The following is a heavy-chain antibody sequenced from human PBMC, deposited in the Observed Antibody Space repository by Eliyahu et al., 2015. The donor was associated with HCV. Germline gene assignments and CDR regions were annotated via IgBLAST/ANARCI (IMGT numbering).Heavy chain of an antibody. CDR2: IHYSGST. J-gene: IGHJ5*02. V-gene: IGHV4-59*01. D-gene: IGHD6-19*01. CDR3: ASGGGGIAVAGTGGWFDP. CDR1: GGSITTYY. Sequence: QVQLQESGPGLVKPSETLSLTCTVSGGSITTYYGSWIRQPPGKGLEWIGYIHYSGSTNSNPSLKSRVTISLDTSKNQFSLNLTSVTAADTAVYYCASGGGGIAVAGTGGWFDPWGQGTLVTVSS.